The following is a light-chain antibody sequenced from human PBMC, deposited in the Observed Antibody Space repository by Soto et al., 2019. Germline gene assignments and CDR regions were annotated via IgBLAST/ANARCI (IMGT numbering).Light chain of an antibody. V-gene: IGLV2-14*03. CDR2: DVS. J-gene: IGLJ2*01. CDR1: SSDVGGYNY. CDR3: SSYTSINTLV. Sequence: QSALTQPASVSGFPGQSITISCTGTSSDVGGYNYVPWYQHHPGKAPKLMIYDVSTRPSGVSNRFSGSKSGNTASLDISGLQAEDEADYYCSSYTSINTLVFGGGTKLTVL.